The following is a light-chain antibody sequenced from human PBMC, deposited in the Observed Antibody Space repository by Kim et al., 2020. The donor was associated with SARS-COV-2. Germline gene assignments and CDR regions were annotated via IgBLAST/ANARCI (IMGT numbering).Light chain of an antibody. V-gene: IGKV1-27*01. J-gene: IGKJ1*01. Sequence: DIQLTQSPSSLSASIGDRVTITCRASQDIANSLAWYQQKPGKVPQVLIYGATTLQSGVPSRFSGSGSGTEFTLTIGSLQTEDVATYYCQKYSSAPWTFGPGTKVDIK. CDR3: QKYSSAPWT. CDR1: QDIANS. CDR2: GAT.